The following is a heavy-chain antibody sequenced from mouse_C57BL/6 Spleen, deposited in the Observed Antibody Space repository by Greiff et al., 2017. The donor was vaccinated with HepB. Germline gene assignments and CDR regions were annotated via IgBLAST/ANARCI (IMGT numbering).Heavy chain of an antibody. Sequence: QVQLQQPGAELVMPGASVKLSCKASGYTFTSYWMHWVKQRPGQGLEWIGEIDPSDSYTNYNQKFKGKSTLTVDKSSSTAYMQLSSLTSEDSAVYYCARALYYRKAWFAYWGQGTLVTVSA. CDR2: IDPSDSYT. CDR3: ARALYYRKAWFAY. D-gene: IGHD2-12*01. V-gene: IGHV1-69*01. J-gene: IGHJ3*01. CDR1: GYTFTSYW.